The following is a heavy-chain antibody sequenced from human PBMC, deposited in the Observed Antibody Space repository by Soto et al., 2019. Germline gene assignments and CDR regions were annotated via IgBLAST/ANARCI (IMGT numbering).Heavy chain of an antibody. Sequence: ASVKVSCKASGYTFTSYGISWVRQAPGQGLEWMGWISVYNGNTNYAQKLQGRVTMTTDTSTSTAYMELRSLRSDDTAVYYCARVSGLTYYYYGMDVWGQGTTVTVSS. CDR2: ISVYNGNT. J-gene: IGHJ6*02. V-gene: IGHV1-18*04. CDR1: GYTFTSYG. CDR3: ARVSGLTYYYYGMDV. D-gene: IGHD3-9*01.